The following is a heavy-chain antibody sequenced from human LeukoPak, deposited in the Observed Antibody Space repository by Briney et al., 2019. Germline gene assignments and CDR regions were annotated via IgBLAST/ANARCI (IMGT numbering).Heavy chain of an antibody. J-gene: IGHJ4*02. D-gene: IGHD6-13*01. CDR3: ARDDWGYSNS. Sequence: GGSLRLSCAASGFTFNTFWMSWVRQAPGKGLEWVATINQYGSETHYVDSVKGRFTISRDNAKNSLYVQMNSLRAEDTAVYYCARDDWGYSNSWGQGTLVTVSS. CDR1: GFTFNTFW. V-gene: IGHV3-7*01. CDR2: INQYGSET.